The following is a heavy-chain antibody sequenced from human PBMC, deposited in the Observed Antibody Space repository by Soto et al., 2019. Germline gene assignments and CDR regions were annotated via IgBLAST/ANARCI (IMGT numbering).Heavy chain of an antibody. Sequence: GGSLRLSCAASGFTFSSYWMSWVRQAPGKGLEWVANIKQDGSEKYYVDSGKGRFTISRDNAKNSLYLQMNSLRAEDTAVYYCARRSGSIFGVVTYYYYMDVWGKGTTVTVSS. D-gene: IGHD3-3*01. CDR3: ARRSGSIFGVVTYYYYMDV. CDR2: IKQDGSEK. CDR1: GFTFSSYW. J-gene: IGHJ6*03. V-gene: IGHV3-7*01.